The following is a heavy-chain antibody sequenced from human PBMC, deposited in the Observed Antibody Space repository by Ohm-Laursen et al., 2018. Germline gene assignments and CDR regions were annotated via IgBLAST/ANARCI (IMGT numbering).Heavy chain of an antibody. J-gene: IGHJ4*02. CDR2: ITGDGVIT. CDR1: GFTFSSYA. CDR3: AKGPAYCGGDCFPDY. V-gene: IGHV3-23*01. D-gene: IGHD2-21*02. Sequence: SLRLSCAASGFTFSSYAMSWVRQAPGKGLEWVSAITGDGVITYYAASVKGRFTISRDNSKNTLYLQVSTLRAEDTAIYYCAKGPAYCGGDCFPDYWGQGTLVTVSS.